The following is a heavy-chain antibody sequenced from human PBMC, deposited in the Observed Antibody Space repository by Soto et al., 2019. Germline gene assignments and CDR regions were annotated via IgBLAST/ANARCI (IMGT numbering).Heavy chain of an antibody. V-gene: IGHV3-33*01. CDR3: ARDGRIAAADYPPTPLHYYYYGMDF. CDR2: IWYDGSNK. D-gene: IGHD6-13*01. Sequence: GGSLRLSCAASGFTFSSYGMHWVRQAPGKGLEWVAVIWYDGSNKYYADSVKGRFTISRDNSKNTLYLQMNSLRAEDTAVYYCARDGRIAAADYPPTPLHYYYYGMDFWGQGTTVTVSS. CDR1: GFTFSSYG. J-gene: IGHJ6*02.